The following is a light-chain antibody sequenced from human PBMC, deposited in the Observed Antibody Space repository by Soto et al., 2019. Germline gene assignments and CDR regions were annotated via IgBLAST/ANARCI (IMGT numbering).Light chain of an antibody. CDR2: GAS. V-gene: IGKV1-39*01. Sequence: DLRLTQSPSSLSASVGDRLTIPGRASQTISSWLAWYQQKPGKAPNLLIYGASTLQSGVPSRFSGSGSGAAFTLTISSLQPEDSATYYCQQSYSTPPITFGQGTRLEIK. J-gene: IGKJ5*01. CDR3: QQSYSTPPIT. CDR1: QTISSW.